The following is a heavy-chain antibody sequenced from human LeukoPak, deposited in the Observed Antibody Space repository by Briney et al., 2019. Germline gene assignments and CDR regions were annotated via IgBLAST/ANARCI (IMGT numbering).Heavy chain of an antibody. D-gene: IGHD1-26*01. CDR1: GLSFSAYN. V-gene: IGHV3-21*01. J-gene: IGHJ3*02. CDR3: ARGRVGGQRTDTFDI. Sequence: GGSLRPYCAASGLSFSAYNMNWVRQASGKVLEWVSSIHITSDWVYYADSVKGRFTISRDSAKNSLYLQMNSLRAEDTAVYYCARGRVGGQRTDTFDIWGQGTMVTVSS. CDR2: IHITSDWV.